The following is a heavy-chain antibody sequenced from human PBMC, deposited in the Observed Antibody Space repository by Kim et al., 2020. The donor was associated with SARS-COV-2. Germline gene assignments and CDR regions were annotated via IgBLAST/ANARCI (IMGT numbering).Heavy chain of an antibody. CDR3: ARGMFKTGFDV. CDR1: GFTLRNYW. D-gene: IGHD3-10*02. J-gene: IGHJ6*02. V-gene: IGHV3-74*01. CDR2: IYGDGIST. Sequence: GGSLRLSCAASGFTLRNYWINWVRQAPGKGLVWVSRIYGDGISTHYADSVKGRFTVSRDNDDNSVYPQMNSLRADDTAVYYCARGMFKTGFDVWGQGTTVTVSS.